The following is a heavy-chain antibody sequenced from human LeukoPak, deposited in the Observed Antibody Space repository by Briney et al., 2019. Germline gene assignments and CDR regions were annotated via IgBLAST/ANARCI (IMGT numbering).Heavy chain of an antibody. CDR3: ARPGSFGLLSGRAFDI. D-gene: IGHD2-15*01. J-gene: IGHJ3*02. CDR1: GGSISSSSYY. CDR2: IYYSGST. Sequence: SETLSLTCTVSGGSISSSSYYWGWIRQPPGKGLEWIGSIYYSGSTYYNPSLKSRVTISVDTSKNQFSLKLSSVTAADTAVYYCARPGSFGLLSGRAFDIWGQGTMVTVSS. V-gene: IGHV4-39*01.